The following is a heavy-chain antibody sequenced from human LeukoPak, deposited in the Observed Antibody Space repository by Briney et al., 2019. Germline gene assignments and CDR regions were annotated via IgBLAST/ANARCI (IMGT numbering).Heavy chain of an antibody. V-gene: IGHV3-7*01. D-gene: IGHD7-27*01. CDR3: ARGGTGVPFDY. CDR2: IKQDGSEK. CDR1: GFTSSSYW. J-gene: IGHJ4*02. Sequence: GGSLRLSCAASGFTSSSYWMSWVRQAPGKGLEWVANIKQDGSEKYYVDSVKGRFTISRDNAKNSLYLQMNSLSAEDTAVYYCARGGTGVPFDYWGQGTLVTVSS.